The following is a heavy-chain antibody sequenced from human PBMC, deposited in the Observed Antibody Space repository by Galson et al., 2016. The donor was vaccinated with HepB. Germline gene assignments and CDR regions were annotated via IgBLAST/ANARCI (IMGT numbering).Heavy chain of an antibody. CDR3: ARDLTNVQVWTWGGPKKYYYGMDV. CDR2: ISSGGTTI. D-gene: IGHD5-18*01. J-gene: IGHJ6*02. V-gene: IGHV3-48*02. CDR1: GFTFSSYS. Sequence: SLRLSCAASGFTFSSYSMNWVRQAPGKGLEWVSHISSGGTTIYYADSVKGRFAISRDHAKNSQYLQMNSLRDEDTAVYYCARDLTNVQVWTWGGPKKYYYGMDVWGQGTTVTVSS.